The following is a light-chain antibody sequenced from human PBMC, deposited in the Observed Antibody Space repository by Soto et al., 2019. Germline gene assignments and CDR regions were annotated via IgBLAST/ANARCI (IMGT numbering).Light chain of an antibody. J-gene: IGLJ2*01. Sequence: QSALTQPASVSGSPGQSITISCTGTSSDVGGYNYVSWYQQHPGKAPKLMIYDVSNRPSGVSNRFSGSKSGNTASLTISGLQAEVEADYYCSSYTSSSTVVFGGGTQLTVL. CDR3: SSYTSSSTVV. V-gene: IGLV2-14*01. CDR2: DVS. CDR1: SSDVGGYNY.